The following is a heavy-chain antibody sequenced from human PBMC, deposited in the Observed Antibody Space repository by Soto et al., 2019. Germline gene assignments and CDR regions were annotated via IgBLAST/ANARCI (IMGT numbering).Heavy chain of an antibody. CDR2: VYHSGST. CDR1: GGSMSSYY. V-gene: IGHV4-59*01. CDR3: AGVSFGQFHFYHGVDV. D-gene: IGHD3-10*01. Sequence: TGTISLTCTVSGGSMSSYYWIWIRQPPGKGLEWIGYVYHSGSTNYNPSLKSRVAMSVDTSENQIYLQLTSVTDEDTAVYYCAGVSFGQFHFYHGVDVWGQGTTVT. J-gene: IGHJ6*02.